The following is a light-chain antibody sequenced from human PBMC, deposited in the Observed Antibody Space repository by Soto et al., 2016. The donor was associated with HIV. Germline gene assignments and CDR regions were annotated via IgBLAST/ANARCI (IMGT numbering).Light chain of an antibody. J-gene: IGKJ2*01. Sequence: DIQMTQSPSSLSASVGDRVTITCRASRGITNSLVWFQQKPGKAPRSLIYAASNLRSGVPSRFSGSGSGTDFTLTISSLQHEDFATYYCLAVMFGTPYTFGPGDQWTSN. CDR2: AAS. CDR1: RGITNS. CDR3: LAVMFGTPYT. V-gene: IGKV1-16*01.